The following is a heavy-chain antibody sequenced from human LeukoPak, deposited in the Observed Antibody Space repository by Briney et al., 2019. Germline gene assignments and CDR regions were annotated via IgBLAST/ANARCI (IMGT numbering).Heavy chain of an antibody. Sequence: GGSLRLSCAASGFAFSSYEMNWVRQAPGKGLEWVSYISSSGGTIYYADSVKGRFTISRDNAKNSLYLQMNSLRAEDTAVYYCARGTEQWLVLFDFWGQGALVTVSS. CDR3: ARGTEQWLVLFDF. V-gene: IGHV3-48*03. J-gene: IGHJ4*02. CDR2: ISSSGGTI. D-gene: IGHD6-19*01. CDR1: GFAFSSYE.